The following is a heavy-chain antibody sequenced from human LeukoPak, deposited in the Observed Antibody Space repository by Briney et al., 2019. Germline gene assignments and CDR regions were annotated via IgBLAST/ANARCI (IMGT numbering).Heavy chain of an antibody. CDR1: GYTFTSYG. Sequence: ASVKVSCKASGYTFTSYGISWVRQAPGQGLEWMGGIIPIFGTANYAQKFQGRVTITADESTSTAYMELSSLRSEDTAVYYCARSYGDPQTPYFDYWGQGTLVTVSS. V-gene: IGHV1-69*13. J-gene: IGHJ4*02. CDR3: ARSYGDPQTPYFDY. D-gene: IGHD4-17*01. CDR2: IIPIFGTA.